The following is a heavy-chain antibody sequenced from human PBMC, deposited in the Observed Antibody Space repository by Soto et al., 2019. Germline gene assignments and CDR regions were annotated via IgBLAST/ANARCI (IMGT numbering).Heavy chain of an antibody. V-gene: IGHV4-38-2*01. CDR2: VYHGVTA. J-gene: IGHJ4*02. D-gene: IGHD3-22*01. CDR1: GFSINNAYY. Sequence: SETLSLTCAVSGFSINNAYYWGWIRQPPGKGLDWIGTVYHGVTAFYNPSLKSRASISVDSSENQFSLNLTSVTAADTAVYYCAKWFDSGGYATPLWGQGALVTVSS. CDR3: AKWFDSGGYATPL.